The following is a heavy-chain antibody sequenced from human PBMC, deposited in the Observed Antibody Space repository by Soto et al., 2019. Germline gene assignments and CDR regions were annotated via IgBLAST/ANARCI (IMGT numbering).Heavy chain of an antibody. CDR1: GDTFTDFY. Sequence: QVQLVQSGAEVKKPGASVKVSCKASGDTFTDFYIHWVRQAPGQGLEWMGTVNPSGGHTTYAQHFLGRMTMTRDTSTSTLYMELTSLTSEDTAVYYCARGGHVVVVTAALDYWGQGTLVTVSS. CDR2: VNPSGGHT. CDR3: ARGGHVVVVTAALDY. J-gene: IGHJ4*02. D-gene: IGHD2-21*02. V-gene: IGHV1-46*01.